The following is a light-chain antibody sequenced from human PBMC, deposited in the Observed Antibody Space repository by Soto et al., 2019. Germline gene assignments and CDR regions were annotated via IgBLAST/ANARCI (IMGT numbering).Light chain of an antibody. CDR3: QQYNNWPPWT. Sequence: DIVMTQSPATLSVSPGERATLSCRPSQSVSSNLAWYQQKPGQAPRLLIYGASTRATGIPARFSGSGSGTEFTLTISSLQSEDFAVYYCQQYNNWPPWTFGQGTKVEIK. CDR2: GAS. CDR1: QSVSSN. V-gene: IGKV3-15*01. J-gene: IGKJ1*01.